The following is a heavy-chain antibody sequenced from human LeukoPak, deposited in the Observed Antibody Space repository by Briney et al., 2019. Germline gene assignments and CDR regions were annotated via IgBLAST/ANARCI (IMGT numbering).Heavy chain of an antibody. CDR1: GFTFSNYR. J-gene: IGHJ5*02. CDR3: ARASDPWLQLT. CDR2: IKQDGSEK. V-gene: IGHV3-7*05. Sequence: GGSLRLSCAASGFTFSNYRMIWVRQAPGKGLEWVGNIKQDGSEKRYADSVRGRFSISRDNAQTSLYLQMNSLRAEDTAVYYCARASDPWLQLTWGQGTLVTVSS. D-gene: IGHD5-24*01.